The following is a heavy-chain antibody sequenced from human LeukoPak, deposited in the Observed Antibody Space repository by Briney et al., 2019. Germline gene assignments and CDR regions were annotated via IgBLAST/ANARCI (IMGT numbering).Heavy chain of an antibody. D-gene: IGHD6-19*01. V-gene: IGHV4-38-2*02. CDR3: AREKGSSGWLGDAFDI. Sequence: PSETLSLTCTVSGYSISSGYYWGWIRQPPGQGLEWIGSIYHSGSTYYNPSLKSRVTISVDTSKNQFSLKLSSVTAADTAVYYCAREKGSSGWLGDAFDIWGQGTMVTVSS. CDR2: IYHSGST. J-gene: IGHJ3*02. CDR1: GYSISSGYY.